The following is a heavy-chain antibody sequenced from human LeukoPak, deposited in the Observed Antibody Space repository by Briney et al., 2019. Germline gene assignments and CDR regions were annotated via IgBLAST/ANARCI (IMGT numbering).Heavy chain of an antibody. Sequence: GGSLRLSCAASGFTFSSYEMNWVCQAPGKGLELVSYISSSCTTIYYADSVKGRFTISRDNAKNSLYLQMNSLRAEDTAVYYCASLPSPTDVWGKGTTVTVSS. V-gene: IGHV3-48*03. CDR3: ASLPSPTDV. CDR2: ISSSCTTI. CDR1: GFTFSSYE. J-gene: IGHJ6*04.